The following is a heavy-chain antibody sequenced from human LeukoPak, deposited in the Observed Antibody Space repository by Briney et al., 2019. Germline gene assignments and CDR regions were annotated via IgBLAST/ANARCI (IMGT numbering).Heavy chain of an antibody. D-gene: IGHD3-10*01. V-gene: IGHV3-30*03. CDR3: ARANIHYGSGTQPLAGDY. CDR1: GFTFSSFG. CDR2: ISYDGSNQ. Sequence: PGRSLRLSCAASGFTFSSFGMHWVRQAPGKGLEWVAVISYDGSNQFYVDSVRGRFTISRDNSKNTLYLQMNSLRAEDTAVYYCARANIHYGSGTQPLAGDYWGQGTLVTVSS. J-gene: IGHJ4*02.